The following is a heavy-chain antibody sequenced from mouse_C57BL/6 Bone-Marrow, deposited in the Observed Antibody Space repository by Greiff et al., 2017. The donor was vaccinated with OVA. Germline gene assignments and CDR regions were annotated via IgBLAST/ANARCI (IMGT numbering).Heavy chain of an antibody. J-gene: IGHJ1*03. CDR3: AIRNPYYYGSSHYWYFDV. CDR1: GYTFTSYW. D-gene: IGHD1-1*01. Sequence: QVQLQQPGAELVKPGASVQVSCKASGYTFTSYWMHWVKQRPGQGLEWIGRIHPSDSDTNYNQKFKGKATLTVDKSSSPAYMQLSSLTSEDSAVYYCAIRNPYYYGSSHYWYFDVWGTGTTVTVSS. CDR2: IHPSDSDT. V-gene: IGHV1-74*01.